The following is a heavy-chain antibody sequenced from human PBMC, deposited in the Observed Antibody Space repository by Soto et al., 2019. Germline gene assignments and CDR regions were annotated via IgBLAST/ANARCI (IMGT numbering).Heavy chain of an antibody. CDR2: INHSGST. CDR3: ARGLDGSGSQWFDP. CDR1: GGSFSSYY. D-gene: IGHD3-10*01. Sequence: SETLSLTCVVYGGSFSSYYWSWIRQPPGKGLEWIGEINHSGSTNYNPSLKSRVTISVDTSKNQFSLKLSSVTAADTAVYYCARGLDGSGSQWFDPWGQGTLVTVSS. J-gene: IGHJ5*02. V-gene: IGHV4-34*01.